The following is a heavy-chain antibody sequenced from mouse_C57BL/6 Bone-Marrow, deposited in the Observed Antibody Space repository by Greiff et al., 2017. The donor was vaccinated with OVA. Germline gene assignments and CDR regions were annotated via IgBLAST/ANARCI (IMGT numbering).Heavy chain of an antibody. CDR1: GFTFTDYY. V-gene: IGHV7-3*01. J-gene: IGHJ1*03. D-gene: IGHD2-4*01. CDR3: ARYPIYYEYDGGPNWYFDV. CDR2: IRNKANGYTT. Sequence: EVQGVESGGGLVQPGGSLSLSCAASGFTFTDYYMSWVRQPPGKALEWLGFIRNKANGYTTEYSASVKGRFTISRDNSQSILYLQMNALRAEDSATYYCARYPIYYEYDGGPNWYFDVWGTGTTVTVSS.